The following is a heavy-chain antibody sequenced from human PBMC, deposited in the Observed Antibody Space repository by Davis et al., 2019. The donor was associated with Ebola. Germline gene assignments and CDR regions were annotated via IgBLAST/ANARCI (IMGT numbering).Heavy chain of an antibody. CDR1: GFTFTSFD. V-gene: IGHV3-23*01. Sequence: GESLKISCAASGFTFTSFDKSWVRHAPGKGLEWVASVSKRGTATFYADSLKARLTISRDNLKNTLYLQMDTLRAEDTALYYWAKVAGTGWNYFDYWGQGILVTVSS. CDR2: VSKRGTAT. J-gene: IGHJ4*02. D-gene: IGHD6-19*01. CDR3: AKVAGTGWNYFDY.